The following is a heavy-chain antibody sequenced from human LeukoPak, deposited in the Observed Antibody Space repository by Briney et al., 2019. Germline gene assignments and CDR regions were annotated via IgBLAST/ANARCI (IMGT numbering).Heavy chain of an antibody. Sequence: ASVKVSCKASGYTFTGYYMHWVRQAPGQGLEWMGWINPNSGGTNYAQKFQGRVTMTRDTSISTAYIELSRLRSDDTAVYYCARERRWFLETLYYYGMDVWGQGTTVTVSS. V-gene: IGHV1-2*02. J-gene: IGHJ6*02. CDR3: ARERRWFLETLYYYGMDV. D-gene: IGHD3-3*01. CDR2: INPNSGGT. CDR1: GYTFTGYY.